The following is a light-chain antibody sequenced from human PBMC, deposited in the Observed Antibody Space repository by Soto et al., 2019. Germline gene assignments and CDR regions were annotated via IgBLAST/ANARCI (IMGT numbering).Light chain of an antibody. Sequence: QSVLTQPPSVSGAPGQRVTISCTGSRSNIGANYDVHWYQQVPGTAPKVLIYSNRNRPSGVPDRFSGSKAGTSASLAITGLQAEDEADHYCQSYDSSLSGVVFGGGTKLTVL. V-gene: IGLV1-40*01. CDR1: RSNIGANYD. J-gene: IGLJ2*01. CDR3: QSYDSSLSGVV. CDR2: SNR.